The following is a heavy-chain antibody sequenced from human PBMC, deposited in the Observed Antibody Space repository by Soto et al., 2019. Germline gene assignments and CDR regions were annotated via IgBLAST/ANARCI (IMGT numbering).Heavy chain of an antibody. D-gene: IGHD3-10*01. Sequence: NPSETLSLTCSVSGGSINSYWWSWIRQPAGKGLEWIGRVYSSGTTDYNPSLNSRATMSVETSKNQFSLKLSSVTAADTAVYYCARDIGSFAYGEGYWGQGIQVTASS. CDR2: VYSSGTT. CDR3: ARDIGSFAYGEGY. V-gene: IGHV4-4*07. CDR1: GGSINSYW. J-gene: IGHJ4*02.